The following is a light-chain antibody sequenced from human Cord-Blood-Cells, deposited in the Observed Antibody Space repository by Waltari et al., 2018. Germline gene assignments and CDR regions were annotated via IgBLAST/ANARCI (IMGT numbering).Light chain of an antibody. J-gene: IGLJ3*02. CDR3: QVWDSSSDHHWV. CDR1: NIGSKS. V-gene: IGLV3-21*03. CDR2: DDS. Sequence: SYVLTQPPSVSVAPGKTARITCGGNNIGSKSVHWYQQKPGQAPVLVVYDDSDRPSGIPDRCSGSNSGNTATLTISRVEAGDEADYYCQVWDSSSDHHWVFGGGTKLTVL.